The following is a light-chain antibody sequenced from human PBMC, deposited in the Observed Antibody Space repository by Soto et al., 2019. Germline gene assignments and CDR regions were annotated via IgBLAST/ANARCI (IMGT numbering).Light chain of an antibody. CDR2: AAS. CDR3: QQYNEWPPFT. CDR1: QSVSSSY. Sequence: IVLTQSPGTLSLSPGERATLSCRASQSVSSSYLAWYQQKPGQAPRLLVYAASTRATGIPDRFSGSVSGTEFTLTISSLQSEDFAVYYCQQYNEWPPFTFGQGTRLEI. J-gene: IGKJ5*01. V-gene: IGKV3-15*01.